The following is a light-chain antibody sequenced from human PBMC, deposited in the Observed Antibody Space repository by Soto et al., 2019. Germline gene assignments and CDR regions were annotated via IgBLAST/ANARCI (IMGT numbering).Light chain of an antibody. V-gene: IGKV1-8*01. CDR1: QAINNY. CDR3: QQYYDYPRT. Sequence: IQITQSPTSWSSFLGDRVTITCRASQAINNYLVWFQQKPGKAPKVLIYAASTLQTGVPSRFSGSGSGTDFILTINWLQSEDFATYYCQQYYDYPRTFGQGTKVDIK. CDR2: AAS. J-gene: IGKJ1*01.